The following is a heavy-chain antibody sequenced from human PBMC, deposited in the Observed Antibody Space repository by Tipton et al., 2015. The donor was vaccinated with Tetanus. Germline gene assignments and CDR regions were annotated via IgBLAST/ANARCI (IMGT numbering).Heavy chain of an antibody. CDR3: ARAGSDYGDKENGFDI. Sequence: TLSLTCSVSGGSISSDAHYWSWIRRPPGKGLEWLGYISHSGNTHYNPSLKSRIAISIDLSKNQFSLNLNSVTAADTAVYYCARAGSDYGDKENGFDIWGQGTSVTVSS. D-gene: IGHD4-17*01. V-gene: IGHV4-30-4*01. CDR2: ISHSGNT. CDR1: GGSISSDAHY. J-gene: IGHJ3*02.